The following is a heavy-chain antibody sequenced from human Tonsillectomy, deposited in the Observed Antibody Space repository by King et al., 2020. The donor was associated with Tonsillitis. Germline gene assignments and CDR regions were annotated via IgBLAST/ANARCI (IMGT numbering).Heavy chain of an antibody. Sequence: VQLVESGAEVKKPGASVKVSCKASGYTFTSYGISWVRQAPGQGLEWRGWISAYNGNTNNAQKLQGRVTMTTDTSTSTAYMELRSLRSDDTAVYYCARDDGSVAGINPDAFDIWGQGTMVTVSS. CDR3: ARDDGSVAGINPDAFDI. V-gene: IGHV1-18*04. CDR1: GYTFTSYG. D-gene: IGHD6-19*01. J-gene: IGHJ3*02. CDR2: ISAYNGNT.